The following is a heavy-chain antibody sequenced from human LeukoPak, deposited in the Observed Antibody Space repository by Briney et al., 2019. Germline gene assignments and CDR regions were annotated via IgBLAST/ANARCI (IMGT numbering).Heavy chain of an antibody. CDR1: VYTFTDYD. J-gene: IGHJ3*02. CDR2: MNPNSGKT. D-gene: IGHD4-17*01. Sequence: ASVQVSCKTSVYTFTDYDIHWVRQARANGREWVGLMNPNSGKTNYAQKLQGRVTFSRNTSLSVAYMELSGLRSEDAAVYFCARGDFGETNTAFDIWGQGTMVAVSS. CDR3: ARGDFGETNTAFDI. V-gene: IGHV1-8*03.